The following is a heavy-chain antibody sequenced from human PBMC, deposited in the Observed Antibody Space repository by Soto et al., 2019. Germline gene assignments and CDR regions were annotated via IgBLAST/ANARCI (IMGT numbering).Heavy chain of an antibody. Sequence: ASVKVSCKTSGFSFTSNHIHWLRQAPGQGLEWMGVINPSLGRANYAQKFQDRVAMTWDTSTTTVYMELSGLRSDDTAVYYCARAPYSSTSFFFDYWGQGVLVTVSS. CDR2: INPSLGRA. J-gene: IGHJ4*02. CDR1: GFSFTSNH. V-gene: IGHV1-46*01. D-gene: IGHD6-6*01. CDR3: ARAPYSSTSFFFDY.